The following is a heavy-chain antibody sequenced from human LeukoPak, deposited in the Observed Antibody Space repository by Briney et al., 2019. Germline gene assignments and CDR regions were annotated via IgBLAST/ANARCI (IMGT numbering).Heavy chain of an antibody. V-gene: IGHV4-38-2*01. J-gene: IGHJ4*02. Sequence: SESLSLTCAVSGSSISSGSYWCCSRQPPGKRVGWVGSMYHGRRTYYNTSVKGRVTISPDTSTNPFSRKLSSVTAADPAVYYCATGIPRGYIVATLHYWGQGTLVTVSS. CDR1: GSSISSGSY. CDR3: ATGIPRGYIVATLHY. CDR2: MYHGRRT. D-gene: IGHD5-12*01.